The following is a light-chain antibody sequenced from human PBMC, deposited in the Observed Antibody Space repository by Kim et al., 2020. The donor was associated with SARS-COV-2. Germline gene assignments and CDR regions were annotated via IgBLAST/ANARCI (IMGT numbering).Light chain of an antibody. V-gene: IGLV2-11*01. CDR2: DVS. Sequence: QSALTQPRSVSGSPGQSVTISCTGTSSDVGGYNYVSWYQQHPGKAPKFMIYDVSKRPSGVPDRFSGSKSGNTASLTMSGLQAEDEADYYCCSFAGNYAWVFGGGTKVTVL. J-gene: IGLJ3*02. CDR1: SSDVGGYNY. CDR3: CSFAGNYAWV.